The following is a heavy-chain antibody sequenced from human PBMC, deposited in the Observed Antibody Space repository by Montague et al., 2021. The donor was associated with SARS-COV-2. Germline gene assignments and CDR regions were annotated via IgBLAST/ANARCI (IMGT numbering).Heavy chain of an antibody. V-gene: IGHV4-34*01. Sequence: SETLSLTCAVYGGSFSGYYWSRIRQPPGKGLEWIGEISYSGSTNYNPSLKSRVTISIDTSKNQFSLKLSSVTAADTAVYYCARFAYRQLFIAFYYGMDVWGQGTTVTVSS. CDR1: GGSFSGYY. CDR2: ISYSGST. J-gene: IGHJ6*02. CDR3: ARFAYRQLFIAFYYGMDV. D-gene: IGHD5-18*01.